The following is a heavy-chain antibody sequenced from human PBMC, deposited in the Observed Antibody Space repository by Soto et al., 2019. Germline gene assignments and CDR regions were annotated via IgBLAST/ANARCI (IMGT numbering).Heavy chain of an antibody. CDR1: EYSLTNYW. Sequence: PGESLKISCKGSEYSLTNYWIAWVRQMPGKGLEWMGIIYPGDSDTRYSPSFQGQVTISAEKSISTAYLQCSSLKASDTAMYYCARLLGQAVLNVWGQGTTVTVSS. D-gene: IGHD6-19*01. CDR3: ARLLGQAVLNV. CDR2: IYPGDSDT. V-gene: IGHV5-51*01. J-gene: IGHJ6*02.